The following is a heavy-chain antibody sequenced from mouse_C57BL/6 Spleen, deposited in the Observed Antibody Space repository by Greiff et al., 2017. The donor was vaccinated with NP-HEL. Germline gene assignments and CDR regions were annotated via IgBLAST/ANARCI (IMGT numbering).Heavy chain of an antibody. Sequence: QVHVKQSGAELVRPGTSVKVSCKASGYAFTNYLIEWVKQRPGQGLEWIGVINPGSGGTNYNEKFKGKATLTADKSSSTAYMQLSSLTSEDSAVYFCARLESKNYAMDYWGQGTSVTVSS. CDR2: INPGSGGT. V-gene: IGHV1-54*01. CDR3: ARLESKNYAMDY. D-gene: IGHD2-5*01. CDR1: GYAFTNYL. J-gene: IGHJ4*01.